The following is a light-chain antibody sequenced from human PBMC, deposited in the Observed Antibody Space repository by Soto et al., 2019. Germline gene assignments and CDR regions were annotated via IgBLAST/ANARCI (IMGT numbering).Light chain of an antibody. Sequence: EIVLTKSPGTLSLSPGERATLSCSASQRVSSSYLAWYQQKPGQAPRLLIYGASSRATGIPDRFSGSGSGTDFTLTMRRLESEDFAVYFCQRYGSSPPFTFGQGTKVEI. J-gene: IGKJ2*01. CDR2: GAS. V-gene: IGKV3-20*01. CDR1: QRVSSSY. CDR3: QRYGSSPPFT.